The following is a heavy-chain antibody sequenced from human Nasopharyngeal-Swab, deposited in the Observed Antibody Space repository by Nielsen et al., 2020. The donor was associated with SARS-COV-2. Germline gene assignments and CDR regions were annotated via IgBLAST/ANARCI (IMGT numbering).Heavy chain of an antibody. CDR2: MSPNSGNT. Sequence: WVRQAPGQGLEWMGWMSPNSGNTGYAQEFQGRVTMTRNTSISTAYMELSSLRSEDTAVYYCARAGKIQLWFNSLYYFDYWGQGTLVTVSS. J-gene: IGHJ4*02. CDR3: ARAGKIQLWFNSLYYFDY. D-gene: IGHD5-18*01. V-gene: IGHV1-8*01.